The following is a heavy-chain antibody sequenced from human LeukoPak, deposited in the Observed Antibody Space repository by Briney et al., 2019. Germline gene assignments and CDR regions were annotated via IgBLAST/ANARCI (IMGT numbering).Heavy chain of an antibody. CDR3: ARVHDSSSNFDC. J-gene: IGHJ4*02. CDR1: GGSITSYY. Sequence: SETLSLTCTVSGGSITSYYRSWIRQPPGKGLEWIGRIYTSGGTNYNPSLKSRVTMSVDTSKNQFSLKLSSVTAADTAVYYCARVHDSSSNFDCWGEGTLLSVSS. V-gene: IGHV4-4*07. CDR2: IYTSGGT. D-gene: IGHD3-22*01.